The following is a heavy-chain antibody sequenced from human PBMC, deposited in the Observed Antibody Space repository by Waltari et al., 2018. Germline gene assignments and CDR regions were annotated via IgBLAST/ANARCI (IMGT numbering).Heavy chain of an antibody. Sequence: QVQLQESGPGLVKPSETLSLTCAVSGYSISSGYYWGWIRQPPGKGLEWIGSIYHSGSTYYNPSLKRRVTISVDTSKNQFSLKLSSVTAADTAVYYCARRKVDTAMAIGYHVDYWGQGTLVTVSS. J-gene: IGHJ4*02. D-gene: IGHD5-18*01. CDR2: IYHSGST. CDR1: GYSISSGYY. CDR3: ARRKVDTAMAIGYHVDY. V-gene: IGHV4-38-2*01.